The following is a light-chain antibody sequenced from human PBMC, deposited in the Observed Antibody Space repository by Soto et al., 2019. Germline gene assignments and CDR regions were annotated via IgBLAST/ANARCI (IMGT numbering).Light chain of an antibody. CDR2: GAS. CDR1: QSVSSSY. V-gene: IGKV3-20*01. CDR3: QQYGSSPYT. Sequence: EIVLTQSPGTLSLSPGERATLSCRASQSVSSSYLAWYQQKPGQAPRLLIYGASSRATGIPDRFSGSGSGTAFTLTIRRLEPEDFEVYYCQQYGSSPYTFGQGPKLEIK. J-gene: IGKJ2*01.